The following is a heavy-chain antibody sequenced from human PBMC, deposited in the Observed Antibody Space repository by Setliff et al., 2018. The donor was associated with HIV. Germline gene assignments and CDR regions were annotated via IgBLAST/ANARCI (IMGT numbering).Heavy chain of an antibody. Sequence: PSETLSLTCTVSGYSISSVSYWGWIRQPPGKGLEWIGSIYHSGTTYYNPSLKSRVTISVDTSKNQFSLKLSSVTAADTAVYYCARESTDSSGYYRGSRAATGADRFDPWGQGTLVTVSS. V-gene: IGHV4-38-2*02. J-gene: IGHJ5*02. CDR3: ARESTDSSGYYRGSRAATGADRFDP. CDR1: GYSISSVSY. CDR2: IYHSGTT. D-gene: IGHD6-19*01.